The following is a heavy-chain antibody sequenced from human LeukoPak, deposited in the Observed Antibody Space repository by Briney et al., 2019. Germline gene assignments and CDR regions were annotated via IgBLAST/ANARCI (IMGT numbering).Heavy chain of an antibody. D-gene: IGHD6-13*01. Sequence: GGSLRLSCAASGFTVSSNYMSWVREAAGKGLEWVSVIYSGGSTYYSDSVKGRFTISRDNSKNTLYLQMNSLRAEDTAVYYCARARVSETWGQGTLVTVSS. CDR3: ARARVSET. CDR2: IYSGGST. V-gene: IGHV3-66*01. CDR1: GFTVSSNY. J-gene: IGHJ5*02.